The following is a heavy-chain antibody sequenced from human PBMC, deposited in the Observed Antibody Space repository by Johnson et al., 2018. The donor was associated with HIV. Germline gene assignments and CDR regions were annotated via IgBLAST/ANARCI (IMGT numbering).Heavy chain of an antibody. CDR2: ISYDGNNK. CDR3: AKDKFMFLDNPVDAFDV. J-gene: IGHJ3*01. CDR1: GFTFSSYP. V-gene: IGHV3-30*04. Sequence: QVQLVESGGGVVQPGRSLRLSCVVSGFTFSSYPMHWVRQAPGKGLEWVAIISYDGNNKYYADSVKGRFTISRDNSNNTLYLHMNSLRPDDTGVYYCAKDKFMFLDNPVDAFDVWGQGTMVTFSS. D-gene: IGHD3/OR15-3a*01.